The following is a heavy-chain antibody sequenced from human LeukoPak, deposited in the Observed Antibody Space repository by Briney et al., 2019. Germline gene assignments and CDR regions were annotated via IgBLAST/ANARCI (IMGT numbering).Heavy chain of an antibody. D-gene: IGHD4-17*01. Sequence: PSETLSLTCTVSGGSVSSYYWGWIRQPTGKGLEWIGYIYYSGSTNYHTSLKSRVSISVDVSRNQFSLKLSSLTAADTAVYYCARAEGEYGYYNYYYYYGMYVWGQGTTVTVSS. J-gene: IGHJ6*02. CDR3: ARAEGEYGYYNYYYYYGMYV. CDR1: GGSVSSYY. V-gene: IGHV4-59*02. CDR2: IYYSGST.